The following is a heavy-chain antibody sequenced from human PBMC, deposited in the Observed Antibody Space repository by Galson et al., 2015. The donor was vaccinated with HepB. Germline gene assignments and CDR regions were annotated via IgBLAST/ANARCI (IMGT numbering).Heavy chain of an antibody. V-gene: IGHV3-33*01. J-gene: IGHJ6*02. D-gene: IGHD2-2*01. CDR2: IWYDGSNK. CDR1: GFTFSSYG. CDR3: AREYIVVVPAAIIYYYGMDV. Sequence: SLRLSCAASGFTFSSYGMHWVRQAPGKGLEWVAVIWYDGSNKYYADSVKGRFTISRDNSKNTLYLQINSLRAEDTAVYYCAREYIVVVPAAIIYYYGMDVWGQGTTVTVSS.